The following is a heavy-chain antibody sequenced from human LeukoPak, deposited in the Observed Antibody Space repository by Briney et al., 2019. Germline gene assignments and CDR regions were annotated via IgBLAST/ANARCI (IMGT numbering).Heavy chain of an antibody. D-gene: IGHD1-7*01. J-gene: IGHJ4*02. Sequence: PGGSLRLSCAASGFTFSSYSMNWVRQAPGKGLEWVSSISSSSSYIYYADSVKGRFTISRDNAKNSLYLQMNRLRAEDTAVYYCARQTGTFYYFDYWGQGTLVTVSS. CDR3: ARQTGTFYYFDY. V-gene: IGHV3-21*01. CDR1: GFTFSSYS. CDR2: ISSSSSYI.